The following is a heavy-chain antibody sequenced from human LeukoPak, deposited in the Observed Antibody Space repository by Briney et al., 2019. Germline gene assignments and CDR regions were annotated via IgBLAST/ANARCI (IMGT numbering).Heavy chain of an antibody. D-gene: IGHD3-22*01. CDR3: ARGRRLWSNYYDSSGYYFDY. V-gene: IGHV4-34*01. Sequence: KPSETLSLTCAVYGRSFSGYYWSWIRQPPGKGLEWIGEINHSGSTNYNPSLKSRVTISVDTSKNQFSLKLSSVTAADTAVYYCARGRRLWSNYYDSSGYYFDYWGQGTLVTVSS. CDR2: INHSGST. CDR1: GRSFSGYY. J-gene: IGHJ4*02.